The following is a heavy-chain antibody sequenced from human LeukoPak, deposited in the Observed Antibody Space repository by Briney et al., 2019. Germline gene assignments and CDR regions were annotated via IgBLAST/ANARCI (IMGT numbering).Heavy chain of an antibody. D-gene: IGHD4-11*01. CDR3: VRDSQDYSNYYYYYYGMDV. Sequence: PGGSLRLSCAASGFTFNTYSMNWVRQAPGKGLEWVSYISRSRSTIYYADSVKGRFTVSRDNSKNSLYLQMNTLRDEDTAVYYCVRDSQDYSNYYYYYYGMDVWGQGTTVTVSS. J-gene: IGHJ6*02. CDR1: GFTFNTYS. V-gene: IGHV3-48*02. CDR2: ISRSRSTI.